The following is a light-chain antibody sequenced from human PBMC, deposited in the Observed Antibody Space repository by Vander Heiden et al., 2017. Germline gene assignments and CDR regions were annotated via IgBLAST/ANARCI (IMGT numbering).Light chain of an antibody. CDR1: QSISSY. J-gene: IGKJ2*01. CDR2: AAS. CDR3: QQSDNTPHT. Sequence: DIQMTQFPSSLSASVGDRVTITCRASQSISSYLNWYQQKPGKAPKLLIYAASSLQRGVPSRFSGSGSGTDFTLTISRLQPEDFATYYCQQSDNTPHTFGQGTKLEIK. V-gene: IGKV1-39*01.